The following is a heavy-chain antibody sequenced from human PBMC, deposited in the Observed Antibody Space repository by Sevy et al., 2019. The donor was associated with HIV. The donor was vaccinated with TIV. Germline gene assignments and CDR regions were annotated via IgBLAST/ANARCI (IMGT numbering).Heavy chain of an antibody. CDR1: GFTFSSNA. CDR2: ISGSGGST. D-gene: IGHD3-10*01. CDR3: AKDKAPFTMVRGVWGYFDY. J-gene: IGHJ4*02. Sequence: GGSLRLSCAASGFTFSSNAMSWVRQAPGKGLEWVSAISGSGGSTYYADSGKGRFTISRDNSKNTLYLQMNSLRAEDTAGYYCAKDKAPFTMVRGVWGYFDYWGQGTLVTVSS. V-gene: IGHV3-23*01.